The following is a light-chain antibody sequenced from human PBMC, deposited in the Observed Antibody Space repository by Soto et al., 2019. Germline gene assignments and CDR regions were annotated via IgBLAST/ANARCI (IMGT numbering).Light chain of an antibody. CDR2: SAS. CDR3: QQYIDWPT. V-gene: IGKV3-15*01. Sequence: EIVMTQSPVTLSVSPGERATLSCRASQRVRRNLAWYQQKPGQAPRLLISSASTRAAGIPDRFSGSGSGTEFTLIISDLQSEDVALYYCQQYIDWPTFGPGTKVDIK. J-gene: IGKJ3*01. CDR1: QRVRRN.